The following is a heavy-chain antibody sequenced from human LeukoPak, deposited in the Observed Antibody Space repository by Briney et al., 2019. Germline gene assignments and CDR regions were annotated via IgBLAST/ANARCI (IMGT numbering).Heavy chain of an antibody. D-gene: IGHD1-26*01. CDR3: VRQQTPHGNFDY. V-gene: IGHV3-13*01. Sequence: GSLRLSCATSGFTFGSYAMHWVRQATGKGLEWVSAIGTAGDTFYPGSVKGRFTISRENAKNSLSLQMNSLRAEDTAVYYCVRQQTPHGNFDYWGQGTLVTVSS. CDR1: GFTFGSYA. CDR2: IGTAGDT. J-gene: IGHJ4*02.